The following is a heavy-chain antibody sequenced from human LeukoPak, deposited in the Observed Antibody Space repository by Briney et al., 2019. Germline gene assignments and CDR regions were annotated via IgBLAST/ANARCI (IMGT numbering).Heavy chain of an antibody. CDR3: ARGVRRYYDYVWGAPYYYYYMDV. CDR1: GYTFTSYD. D-gene: IGHD3-16*01. V-gene: IGHV1-8*03. CDR2: MSPNSGNT. J-gene: IGHJ6*03. Sequence: ASVKVSCKASGYTFTSYDINWVRQATGQGLEWMGWMSPNSGNTGYAQKFQGRVTITRNTSISTAYMELSSLRSEDTAVYYCARGVRRYYDYVWGAPYYYYYMDVWGKGTTVTVSS.